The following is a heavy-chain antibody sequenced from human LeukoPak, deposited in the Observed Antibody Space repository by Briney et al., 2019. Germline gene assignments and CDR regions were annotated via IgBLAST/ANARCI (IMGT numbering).Heavy chain of an antibody. V-gene: IGHV1-8*01. Sequence: ASVKVSCKASGYTFTSYDINWVRHATGQGVEWMGGMNTNSGNTDYSQKFQGRVTLTRNTSISTAYMELSSLRSEDTAVYYCARGRVAGVDYWGQGTLVTVSS. D-gene: IGHD6-19*01. CDR2: MNTNSGNT. CDR3: ARGRVAGVDY. CDR1: GYTFTSYD. J-gene: IGHJ4*02.